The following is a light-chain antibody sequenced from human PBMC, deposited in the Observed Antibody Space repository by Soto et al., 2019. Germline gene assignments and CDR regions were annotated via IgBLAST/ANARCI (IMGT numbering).Light chain of an antibody. CDR1: QSLLFSSNNQNY. Sequence: DIVMTQSPDSLAVSLGERAIINCKSSQSLLFSSNNQNYLAWYQQKAGQPPKLLIYWASTRESGVPDRFSGSGSGTDFTLTINSLQAEDVAVYYCQQYYSTLALTFGGGTKVEIK. J-gene: IGKJ4*01. V-gene: IGKV4-1*01. CDR3: QQYYSTLALT. CDR2: WAS.